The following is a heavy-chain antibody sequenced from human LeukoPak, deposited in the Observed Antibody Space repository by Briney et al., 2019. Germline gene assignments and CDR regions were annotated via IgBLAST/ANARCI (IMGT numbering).Heavy chain of an antibody. CDR2: ISAYNGNT. J-gene: IGHJ5*02. D-gene: IGHD3-10*01. Sequence: GASVKVSCKASGYTFTSYGISWVRQAPGQGLEWMGWISAYNGNTNYAQKLQGRVTMTTDTSTSTAYMELRSLRSDDTAVYYCARTSYGSGNSWFDPWGQGTLVTVSS. CDR3: ARTSYGSGNSWFDP. V-gene: IGHV1-18*01. CDR1: GYTFTSYG.